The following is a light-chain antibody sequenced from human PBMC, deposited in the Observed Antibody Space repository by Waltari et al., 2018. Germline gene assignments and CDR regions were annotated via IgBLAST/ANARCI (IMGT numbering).Light chain of an antibody. V-gene: IGKV3-15*01. CDR1: QNISTH. CDR3: QQYNTWPS. CDR2: AAS. Sequence: EIVMTQSPATLSVSPGERATLSCRASQNISTHLVWYQHNPGQAPRLLIYAASTMATGTPARFSGHWSGTEFTLTISSLQSEDFALYYCQQYNTWPSFGPGTKVDIK. J-gene: IGKJ3*01.